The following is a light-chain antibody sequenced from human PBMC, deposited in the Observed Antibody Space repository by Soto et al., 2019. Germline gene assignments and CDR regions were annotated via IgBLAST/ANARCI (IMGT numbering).Light chain of an antibody. CDR1: QSVGSS. CDR2: VAS. CDR3: QQRSNWPPAVT. V-gene: IGKV3-11*01. J-gene: IGKJ3*01. Sequence: EIVLTQSPATLSLSPGERATLSCRASQSVGSSLAWYQRKPGQAPRLLIYVASNRATGIPARFSGSGSGTDLALTISSLEPEAFAVDYCQQRSNWPPAVTFGPGTKVDIK.